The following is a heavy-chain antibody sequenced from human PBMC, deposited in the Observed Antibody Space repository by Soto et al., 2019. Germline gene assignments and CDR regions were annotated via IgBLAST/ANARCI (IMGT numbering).Heavy chain of an antibody. CDR1: GGTFSSYT. CDR2: IIPILGIA. D-gene: IGHD6-19*01. CDR3: ARVSRNQVAIAVAGPDDAFDI. V-gene: IGHV1-69*02. Sequence: QVQLVQSGAEVKKPGSSVKVSCKASGGTFSSYTISWVRQAPGQGLEWMGRIIPILGIANYAQKFQGRVTITADKSTSTAYMELSSLRSEDTAVYYCARVSRNQVAIAVAGPDDAFDIWGQGTMVTVSS. J-gene: IGHJ3*02.